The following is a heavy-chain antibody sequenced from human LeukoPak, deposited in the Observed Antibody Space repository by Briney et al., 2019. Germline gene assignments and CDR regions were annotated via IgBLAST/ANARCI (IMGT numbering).Heavy chain of an antibody. J-gene: IGHJ4*02. Sequence: SETLSLTCTVSGGSISSYYWSWIRQPPGKGLEWIGYIYTSGSTNYNPSLKSRVTISVDTSKNQFSLKLSSVTAADTAVYYCARVGSWFGELENDYWGQGTLVTVSS. V-gene: IGHV4-4*09. D-gene: IGHD3-10*01. CDR3: ARVGSWFGELENDY. CDR1: GGSISSYY. CDR2: IYTSGST.